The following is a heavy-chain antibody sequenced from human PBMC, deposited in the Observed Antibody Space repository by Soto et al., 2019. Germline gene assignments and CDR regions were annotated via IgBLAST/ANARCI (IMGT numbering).Heavy chain of an antibody. CDR1: GYTFTSYG. CDR3: AKDEVLVEVVARDYSGMDV. V-gene: IGHV1-18*01. D-gene: IGHD2-15*01. J-gene: IGHJ6*02. Sequence: ASVKVSCKASGYTFTSYGISWVRQAPGQGLEWMGWISAYNGNTNYYADSMKGRFTISRDNSKNTLYLQMNSLRAEDTAVYYCAKDEVLVEVVARDYSGMDVWGQGTTVTVSS. CDR2: ISAYNGNT.